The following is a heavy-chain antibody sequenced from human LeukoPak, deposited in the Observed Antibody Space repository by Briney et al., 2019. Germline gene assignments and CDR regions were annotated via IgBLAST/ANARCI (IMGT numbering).Heavy chain of an antibody. CDR3: VRGGPLAAGY. Sequence: GASVKVSCKASGYTFTGYYLHWVRQAPGQGLEWMGWINPNSGGTNYAQKFQGRVTMTTDTSTSTAYMELRSLRSDDTAVYYCVRGGPLAAGYWGQGTLVTVSS. CDR2: INPNSGGT. CDR1: GYTFTGYY. J-gene: IGHJ4*02. V-gene: IGHV1-2*02. D-gene: IGHD6-13*01.